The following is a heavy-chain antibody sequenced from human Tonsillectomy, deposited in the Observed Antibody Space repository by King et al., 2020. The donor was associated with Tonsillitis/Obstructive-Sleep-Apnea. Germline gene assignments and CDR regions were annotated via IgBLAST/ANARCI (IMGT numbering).Heavy chain of an antibody. Sequence: VQLVESGGGVVQPGRSLRLSCAASGFTFSSYAMHWVRQAPAKGLEWVAVISYDGSNKYYADSVKGRFTISRDNSKNTLYLQMNSLRAEDTAVYYCARAKNYFDYWGQGTLVTVSS. V-gene: IGHV3-30*04. CDR1: GFTFSSYA. CDR2: ISYDGSNK. J-gene: IGHJ4*02. CDR3: ARAKNYFDY.